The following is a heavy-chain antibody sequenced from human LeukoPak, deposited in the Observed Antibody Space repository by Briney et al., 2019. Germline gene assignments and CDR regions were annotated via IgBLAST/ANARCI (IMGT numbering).Heavy chain of an antibody. CDR2: INGGGVNT. J-gene: IGHJ6*02. Sequence: PGGSLRLSCAASGFTFSSYAMSWVRQAPGKGLEWVSTINGGGVNTHYADSVGGRFTISRDNSKNTLYLQMNSLRAEDTAVYYCARGPLYYYYYGMNVWGQGTTVTVSS. CDR1: GFTFSSYA. CDR3: ARGPLYYYYYGMNV. V-gene: IGHV3-23*01.